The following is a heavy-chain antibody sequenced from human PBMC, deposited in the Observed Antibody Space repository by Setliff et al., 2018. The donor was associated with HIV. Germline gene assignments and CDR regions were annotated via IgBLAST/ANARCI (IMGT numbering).Heavy chain of an antibody. Sequence: SETLSLTCSVSGSSISSNSYWWAWIRQPPGKGLEYIGTIYHRGGTFNNPSLNSRVVMSVDTSKNQFSLKLTSVTAADTATYYCARDTGVNVAPDGRGYHTFDFWGRGTMVTVSS. J-gene: IGHJ3*01. CDR1: GSSISSNSY. D-gene: IGHD2-8*02. V-gene: IGHV4-38-2*02. CDR3: ARDTGVNVAPDGRGYHTFDF. CDR2: IYHRGGT.